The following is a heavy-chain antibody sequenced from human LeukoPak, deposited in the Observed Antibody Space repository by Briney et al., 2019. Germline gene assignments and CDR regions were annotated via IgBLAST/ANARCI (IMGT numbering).Heavy chain of an antibody. CDR1: GFTFSSYS. CDR2: ISSSSSYI. D-gene: IGHD6-19*01. V-gene: IGHV3-21*04. CDR3: AKDRGSGWPQFDY. Sequence: GGSLRLSCAASGFTFSSYSMNWVRQAPGKGLEWVSSISSSSSYIYYADSVKGRFTISRDNAKNSLYLQMNSLRAEDTAVYYCAKDRGSGWPQFDYWGQGTLVTVSS. J-gene: IGHJ4*02.